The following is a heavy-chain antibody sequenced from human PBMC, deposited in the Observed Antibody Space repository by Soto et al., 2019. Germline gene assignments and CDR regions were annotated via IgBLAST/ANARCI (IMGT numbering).Heavy chain of an antibody. J-gene: IGHJ4*02. CDR2: IKSKTNGGTT. V-gene: IGHV3-15*01. CDR3: TTDDPINRY. Sequence: VQVVESGGGLVRPGGSLRLSCAASGFIFSNAWMSWVRQAPGKGLEWVGRIKSKTNGGTTDYGAPVRGRFSISRDDSKNTLYLQMNSLKTEDTAVYYCTTDDPINRYWGQGTLVTVSS. CDR1: GFIFSNAW.